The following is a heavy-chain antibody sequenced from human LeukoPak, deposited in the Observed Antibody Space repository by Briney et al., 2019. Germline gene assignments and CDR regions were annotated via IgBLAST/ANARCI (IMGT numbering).Heavy chain of an antibody. Sequence: SGGSLRLSCAASGFTFSSYAMSWVRQAPGKGLEWVSAISCSGGSTYYADSVKGRFTISRDNSKNTLYLQMNSLRAEDTAVYYCAKDRRGYSYGPDDAFDIWGQGTMVTVSS. J-gene: IGHJ3*02. CDR1: GFTFSSYA. D-gene: IGHD5-18*01. CDR2: ISCSGGST. V-gene: IGHV3-23*01. CDR3: AKDRRGYSYGPDDAFDI.